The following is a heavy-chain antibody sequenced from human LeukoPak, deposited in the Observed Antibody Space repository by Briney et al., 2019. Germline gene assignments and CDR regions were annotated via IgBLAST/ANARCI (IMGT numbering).Heavy chain of an antibody. Sequence: PGGSLRLSCAASGFTFSSYAMSWVRQPPGKGLEWIGNIYYSGSTYYNPSLKSRVTISVDTSKNQFSLKLSSVTAADTAVYYCARLSRIGHCWIDYWGQGTLVTVSS. CDR3: ARLSRIGHCWIDY. V-gene: IGHV4-39*01. CDR2: IYYSGST. CDR1: GFTFSSYA. J-gene: IGHJ4*02. D-gene: IGHD3-3*02.